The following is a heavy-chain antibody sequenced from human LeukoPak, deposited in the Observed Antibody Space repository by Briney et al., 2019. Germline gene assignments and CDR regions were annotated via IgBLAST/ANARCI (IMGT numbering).Heavy chain of an antibody. CDR2: ISSDGVEK. D-gene: IGHD3-9*01. V-gene: IGHV3-30*04. CDR1: GFTFGNYG. CDR3: AREGHYDILTGYSPLEYYFYYMDV. Sequence: GRSLRLSCEASGFTFGNYGLHWVRQTPGKGLEWVAAISSDGVEKHYADSVKGRFTISRDNSKSTLYLQMNSLRAEDTALYYCAREGHYDILTGYSPLEYYFYYMDVWGKGTTVTVSS. J-gene: IGHJ6*03.